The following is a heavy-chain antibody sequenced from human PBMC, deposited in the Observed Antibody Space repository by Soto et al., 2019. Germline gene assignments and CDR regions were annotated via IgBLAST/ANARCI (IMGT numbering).Heavy chain of an antibody. J-gene: IGHJ2*01. CDR2: IIPIFGTA. Sequence: QVQLVQSGAEVKRPGSSEKVSCKASGGTFSSYAISWVRQAPGQGLEWMGGIIPIFGTANYAQKFQGRVTITADESTSTAYMELSSLRSEDTAVYYCARVEVVTAINLHWYFDLWGRGTLVTVSS. CDR1: GGTFSSYA. V-gene: IGHV1-69*01. D-gene: IGHD2-21*02. CDR3: ARVEVVTAINLHWYFDL.